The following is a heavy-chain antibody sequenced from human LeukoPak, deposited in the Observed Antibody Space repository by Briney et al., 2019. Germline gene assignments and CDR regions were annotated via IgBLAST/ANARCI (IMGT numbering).Heavy chain of an antibody. CDR1: GFTLSTNA. J-gene: IGHJ4*02. Sequence: PGGSLRLSCLTSGFTLSTNAMSWVRQAPGKGLEWISAISGSGGSTYYVDSVKGRFTISRDNSKNTLYLQMNSLRVEDTAVYYCAKLPVAGLYFDYWGQGTLVTVSS. CDR2: ISGSGGST. D-gene: IGHD6-19*01. V-gene: IGHV3-23*01. CDR3: AKLPVAGLYFDY.